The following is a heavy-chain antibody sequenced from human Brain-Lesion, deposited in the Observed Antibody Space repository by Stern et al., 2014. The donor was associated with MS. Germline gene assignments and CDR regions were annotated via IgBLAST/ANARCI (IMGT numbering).Heavy chain of an antibody. CDR1: GGSINSGGYY. Sequence: VQLVESGPGLVKPSQTLPLTCTVSGGSINSGGYYWSWLRPYPGKGLEGIGYISYTGSAYYDPSLKSRLSMSIDTSKNQFSLNLNSVTAADTAVYYCARGARYSDSSGYYFYFDYWGQGTLVTVSS. V-gene: IGHV4-31*03. CDR2: ISYTGSA. CDR3: ARGARYSDSSGYYFYFDY. D-gene: IGHD3-22*01. J-gene: IGHJ4*02.